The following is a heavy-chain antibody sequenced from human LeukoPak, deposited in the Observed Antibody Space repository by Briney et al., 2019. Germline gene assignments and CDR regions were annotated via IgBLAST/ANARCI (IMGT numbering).Heavy chain of an antibody. CDR3: ARGYGSYFPLDY. CDR1: GYTFTSYD. CDR2: MNPNSGNT. J-gene: IGHJ4*02. V-gene: IGHV1-8*01. D-gene: IGHD1-26*01. Sequence: ASVKVSCKASGYTFTSYDINWVRQATGQGLEWMGWMNPNSGNTGYAQKFQGRVTMTRNTSISTAYMELSSLRSEDTAVYYCARGYGSYFPLDYWGQGTLVTVSS.